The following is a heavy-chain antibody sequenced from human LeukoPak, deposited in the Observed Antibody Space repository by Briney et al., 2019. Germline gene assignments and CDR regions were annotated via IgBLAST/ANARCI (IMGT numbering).Heavy chain of an antibody. CDR2: ISSSGSTI. D-gene: IGHD4-17*01. CDR3: ARDLAVTTDLDY. Sequence: GGSLRLSCAASGFTYRDYYMSWIRQAPGKGLEWVSYISSSGSTIYFADSVKGRFTISRDNAKNSLYLQMNSLRAEDTAVYYCARDLAVTTDLDYWGQGTLVTVSS. V-gene: IGHV3-11*04. CDR1: GFTYRDYY. J-gene: IGHJ4*02.